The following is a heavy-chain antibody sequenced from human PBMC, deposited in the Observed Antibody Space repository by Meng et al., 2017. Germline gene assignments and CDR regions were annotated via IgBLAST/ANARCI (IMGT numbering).Heavy chain of an antibody. Sequence: VQVGRSGAEVKKPAAAATVSCKASAYTFTDYYLHWVRQAPGQGLEWMGWVNPHSGGTYFAQNVQGRVTLTSDTSISTAYMELSRLRSDDTAMYYCARRVAVAGNTSRVRWFDPWGQGTLVTVSS. J-gene: IGHJ5*02. CDR3: ARRVAVAGNTSRVRWFDP. D-gene: IGHD6-19*01. CDR1: AYTFTDYY. V-gene: IGHV1-2*02. CDR2: VNPHSGGT.